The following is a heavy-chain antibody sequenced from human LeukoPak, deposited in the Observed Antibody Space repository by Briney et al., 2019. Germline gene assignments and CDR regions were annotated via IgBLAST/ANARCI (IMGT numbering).Heavy chain of an antibody. CDR2: ITTKRSNYAT. CDR3: TTYRSGHY. Sequence: PGGSLRLSCAASGFTFSGYPMHWVRQASGKGLEWVGRITTKRSNYATAYTASVKGRFTISRHDSENTAYLQMNSLKTEDTALYYCTTYRSGHYWGQGTLVTVSS. D-gene: IGHD6-19*01. J-gene: IGHJ4*02. CDR1: GFTFSGYP. V-gene: IGHV3-73*01.